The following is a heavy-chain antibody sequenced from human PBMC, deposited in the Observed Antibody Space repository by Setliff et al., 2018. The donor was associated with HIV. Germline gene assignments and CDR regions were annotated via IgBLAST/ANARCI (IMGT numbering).Heavy chain of an antibody. J-gene: IGHJ3*01. D-gene: IGHD3-10*01. CDR2: IYTSGST. V-gene: IGHV4-61*02. CDR1: GASISSGNYY. CDR3: ARGQADVYKYLLSGAFDF. Sequence: PSETLSLTCTVSGASISSGNYYWSWIRQPAGKGLEWIGRIYTSGSTNYNPSLKSRVTISLDTSKNQFSLKLSSVTAADTAVYYCARGQADVYKYLLSGAFDFWGQGAMVTVSS.